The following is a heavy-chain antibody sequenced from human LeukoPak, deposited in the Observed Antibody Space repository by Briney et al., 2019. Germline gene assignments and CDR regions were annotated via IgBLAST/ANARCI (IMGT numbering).Heavy chain of an antibody. J-gene: IGHJ4*02. CDR1: GGSISSYY. V-gene: IGHV4-59*12. CDR3: ARANYIWGSYVY. CDR2: IYYSGST. D-gene: IGHD3-16*01. Sequence: SETLSLTCTVSGGSISSYYWSWIRQPPGKGLEWIGYIYYSGSTNYNPSLKSRVTISVDTSKNQFSLKVNPVTAADTAVYYCARANYIWGSYVYWGQGTLVTVSS.